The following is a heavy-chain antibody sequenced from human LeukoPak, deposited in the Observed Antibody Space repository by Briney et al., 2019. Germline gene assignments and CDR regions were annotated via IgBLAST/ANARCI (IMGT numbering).Heavy chain of an antibody. Sequence: GRSLRLSCAASGFTFSSYWMHWVRQAPGKGLVWVSRINSDGSYTSYADSVKGRFTISRDNAKNTLHLQMSSLRAEDTAVYYCVRGGYCSSNTCYSGKDPLDYWGQGTLVTVSS. CDR1: GFTFSSYW. V-gene: IGHV3-74*01. D-gene: IGHD2-2*01. CDR3: VRGGYCSSNTCYSGKDPLDY. J-gene: IGHJ4*02. CDR2: INSDGSYT.